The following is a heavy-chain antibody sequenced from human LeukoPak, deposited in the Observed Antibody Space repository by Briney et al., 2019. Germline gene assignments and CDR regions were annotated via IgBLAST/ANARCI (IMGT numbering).Heavy chain of an antibody. CDR2: IYPGDSDT. CDR1: GYTFSNYW. D-gene: IGHD6-13*01. V-gene: IGHV5-51*01. J-gene: IGHJ4*02. Sequence: GESLKISCQAFGYTFSNYWIGWVRQMPGKGLEWMGIIYPGDSDTRYSPSFQGQVTISADKSISTAYLQWSSLKASDTAMYYCARLPHSSWPYYFDYWGQGTLVTVSS. CDR3: ARLPHSSWPYYFDY.